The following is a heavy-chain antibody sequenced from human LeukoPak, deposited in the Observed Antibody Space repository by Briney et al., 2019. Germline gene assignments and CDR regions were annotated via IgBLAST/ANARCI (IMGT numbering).Heavy chain of an antibody. CDR3: ARETSQKGAHYMDV. D-gene: IGHD3-16*01. V-gene: IGHV4-34*01. CDR1: GGSFSGYY. Sequence: SETLSLTCAVYGGSFSGYYWSWICQPPGKGVEGVRRINHSGSTNYNPSLKSRVTLSLDTSKHQFSLKLSSVTAADTAVYYCARETSQKGAHYMDVWGKGTTVTISS. CDR2: INHSGST. J-gene: IGHJ6*03.